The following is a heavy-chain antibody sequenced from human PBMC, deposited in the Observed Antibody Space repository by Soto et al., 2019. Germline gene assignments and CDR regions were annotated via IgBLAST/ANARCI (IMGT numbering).Heavy chain of an antibody. Sequence: QVQLQESGPGLVKPSETLSLTCAVSGGSISSHYWSWIRQPPGKGLEWIGYISNSGSTNYYPSLNSRVTISVHTSKNQFSLKLSPVTAADTAVYYCARSTGSGYIYLDLWGRGTLVTVSS. CDR2: ISNSGST. CDR1: GGSISSHY. J-gene: IGHJ2*01. D-gene: IGHD3-3*01. CDR3: ARSTGSGYIYLDL. V-gene: IGHV4-59*11.